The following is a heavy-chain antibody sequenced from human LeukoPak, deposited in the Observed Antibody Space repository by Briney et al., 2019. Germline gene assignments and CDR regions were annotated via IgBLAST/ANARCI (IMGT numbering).Heavy chain of an antibody. CDR2: ISTRGGNI. D-gene: IGHD3-10*01. J-gene: IGHJ4*02. V-gene: IGHV3-21*01. CDR1: GFTFSDYS. Sequence: PGGSLRLSCAASGFTFSDYSMNWVRQAPGKGLEWVSSISTRGGNIHYADSVKGRFTVSRDNAQNSLFLQMSSLRVEDTAVYYCARDPGSSDYWGQGTLVTVSS. CDR3: ARDPGSSDY.